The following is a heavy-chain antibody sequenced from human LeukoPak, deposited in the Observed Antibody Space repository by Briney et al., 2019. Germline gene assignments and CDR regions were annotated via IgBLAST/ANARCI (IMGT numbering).Heavy chain of an antibody. Sequence: GSLRLSCAASGFTFSSYDMHWVRQATGKGLEWVSAIDTAGDTYYPGSVKGRFTISRENAKNSLYLQMNSLRAGDTAVYYCARVNYYGSGSYQAWYFDLWGRGTLVTVSS. D-gene: IGHD3-10*01. J-gene: IGHJ2*01. CDR2: IDTAGDT. CDR3: ARVNYYGSGSYQAWYFDL. CDR1: GFTFSSYD. V-gene: IGHV3-13*01.